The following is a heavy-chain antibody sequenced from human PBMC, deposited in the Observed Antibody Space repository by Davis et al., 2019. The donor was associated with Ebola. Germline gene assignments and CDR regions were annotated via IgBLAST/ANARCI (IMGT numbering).Heavy chain of an antibody. CDR2: ISAYNGNT. J-gene: IGHJ4*02. CDR3: ARGPLYYYGPGTGDY. CDR1: GYTFTAFF. D-gene: IGHD3-10*01. Sequence: ASVTVSCKASGYTFTAFFIHWVRQAPGQGLERLGCISAYNGNTNYAQKLQGRVTMTTDTSTSTAYMELRSLRSDDTAVYYCARGPLYYYGPGTGDYWGQGTLVTVSS. V-gene: IGHV1-18*04.